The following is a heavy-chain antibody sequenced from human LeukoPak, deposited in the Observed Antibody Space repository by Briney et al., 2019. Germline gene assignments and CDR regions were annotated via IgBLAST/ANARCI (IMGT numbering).Heavy chain of an antibody. CDR2: INNVGSHI. V-gene: IGHV3-21*01. Sequence: GGSLRLSCTTSGFTFSTSAMNWVRQAPGKGLEGVSSINNVGSHIYYADSVRGRFIISRDNAKNSFFLQMSNLRAEDTAVYYCARQNPDGASGYYEYYFDYWGQGTLVTVSS. CDR3: ARQNPDGASGYYEYYFDY. J-gene: IGHJ4*02. CDR1: GFTFSTSA. D-gene: IGHD3-22*01.